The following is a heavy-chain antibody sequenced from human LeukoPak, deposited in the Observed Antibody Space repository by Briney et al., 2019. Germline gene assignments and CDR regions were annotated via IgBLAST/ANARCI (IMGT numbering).Heavy chain of an antibody. CDR1: GGSFSGYY. Sequence: SETLSLTCAVYGGSFSGYYWTWIRQPPGMGLEWIGEIYHSGRTNYNPSLKSRVTISIDMSKSQFSLKLTSVTAADTAVYYCARGPIDGVSMVYVGFDPWGQGTLVTVSS. J-gene: IGHJ5*02. CDR2: IYHSGRT. V-gene: IGHV4-34*01. D-gene: IGHD2-8*01. CDR3: ARGPIDGVSMVYVGFDP.